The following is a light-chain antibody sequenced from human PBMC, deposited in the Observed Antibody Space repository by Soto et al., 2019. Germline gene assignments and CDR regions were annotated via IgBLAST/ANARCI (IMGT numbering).Light chain of an antibody. CDR1: SSDVGGYNY. Sequence: QSVLTQPASVSGSPGQSISISCTGTSSDVGGYNYVSWYQQHPGKVPKLMIYEVNNRPSGVSNRFSGSKSGNTASLTISGLQAEDEADYYCSSYTSTTPVVFGGGTKVTVL. CDR3: SSYTSTTPVV. CDR2: EVN. V-gene: IGLV2-14*01. J-gene: IGLJ2*01.